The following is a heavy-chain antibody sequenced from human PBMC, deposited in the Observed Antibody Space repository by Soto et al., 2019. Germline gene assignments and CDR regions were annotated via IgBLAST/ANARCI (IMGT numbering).Heavy chain of an antibody. J-gene: IGHJ4*02. CDR1: GFTLTTYY. D-gene: IGHD2-21*02. Sequence: QVQLVQSGAEVREPGASVKLSCKASGFTLTTYYIHWMRQAPGQGLEWMGLISPSGDRVAYAQKFQGRVTVTRDTSVSTVHMELTSLRSEDTGIYYCAREEGYGGNSVHFDYWGQGTLVTVSS. V-gene: IGHV1-46*01. CDR2: ISPSGDRV. CDR3: AREEGYGGNSVHFDY.